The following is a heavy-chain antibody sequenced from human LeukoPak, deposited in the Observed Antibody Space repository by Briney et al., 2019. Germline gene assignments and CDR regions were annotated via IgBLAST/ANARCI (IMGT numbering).Heavy chain of an antibody. D-gene: IGHD3-10*01. CDR1: GFTFSSSD. Sequence: PGGSLRLSCAASGFTFSSSDMHWVLQATGKGLEWISAIGPTGDTYYPGSVKGRFTISRENARNSLYLQMNSLRAEDTAVYYCARASPWGSGRDAFDIWGQGTMVTVSS. J-gene: IGHJ3*02. V-gene: IGHV3-13*01. CDR3: ARASPWGSGRDAFDI. CDR2: IGPTGDT.